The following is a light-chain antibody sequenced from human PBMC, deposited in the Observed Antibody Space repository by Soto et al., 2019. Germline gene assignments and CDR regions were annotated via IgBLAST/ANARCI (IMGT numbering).Light chain of an antibody. CDR2: DVS. CDR3: QQYYHWRT. V-gene: IGKV3-15*01. Sequence: EIVMTQSPATMSVSPGERATLSCRASQSMGSNVAWYQQKPGQAPRLLMYDVSTRASAAPARFSGSGSGSEFTLTISSLQSEDFAIYFCQQYYHWRTFGQGTKVDIK. J-gene: IGKJ1*01. CDR1: QSMGSN.